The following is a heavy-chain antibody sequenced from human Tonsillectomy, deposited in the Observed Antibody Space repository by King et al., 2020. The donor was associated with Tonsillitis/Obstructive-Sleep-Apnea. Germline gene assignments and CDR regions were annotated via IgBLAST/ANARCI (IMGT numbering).Heavy chain of an antibody. CDR1: GFTFSSYE. CDR3: ASYGEVLWYFDH. V-gene: IGHV3-48*03. Sequence: VQLVESGGGLVQPGGSLRLSCAASGFTFSSYEMNWVRQAPGKGLEWVSYISSSGSTIYYADSVKGRFTISRDNAKNSLYLQMNSLRAEDKAVYYCASYGEVLWYFDHWGRGTLVTVSS. J-gene: IGHJ2*01. CDR2: ISSSGSTI. D-gene: IGHD4-17*01.